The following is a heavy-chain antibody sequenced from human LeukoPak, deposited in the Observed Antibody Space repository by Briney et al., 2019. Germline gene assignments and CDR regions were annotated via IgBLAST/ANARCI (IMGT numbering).Heavy chain of an antibody. V-gene: IGHV3-74*01. J-gene: IGHJ4*02. Sequence: GGSLRLSCVASGFTFSSYWMHWVRQDPRKGLVWVSRISGDGRNINYADSVRGRFTISRDNAKNTLYLQMNSLRAEDTAVYYCTSTYYDYVWGIPRDFNYWGQGTLVTVSS. CDR1: GFTFSSYW. CDR3: TSTYYDYVWGIPRDFNY. D-gene: IGHD3-16*01. CDR2: ISGDGRNI.